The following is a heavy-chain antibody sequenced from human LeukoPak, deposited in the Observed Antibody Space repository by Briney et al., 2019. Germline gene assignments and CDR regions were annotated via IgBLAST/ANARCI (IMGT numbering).Heavy chain of an antibody. J-gene: IGHJ4*02. D-gene: IGHD3-10*01. CDR2: ISYDGSNK. CDR1: GFTFSSYG. V-gene: IGHV3-30*18. CDR3: AKGYYGSGRFRDY. Sequence: GGSLRLSCAASGFTFSSYGMHWVRQAPGKGLEWVAVISYDGSNKYYADSVKGRFTISRDNSKNTLYLQMNSLRAEDTAVYYCAKGYYGSGRFRDYGGQGTLVTVSS.